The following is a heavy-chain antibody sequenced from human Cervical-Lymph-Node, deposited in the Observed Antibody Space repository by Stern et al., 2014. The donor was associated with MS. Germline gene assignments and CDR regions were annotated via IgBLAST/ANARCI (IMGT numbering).Heavy chain of an antibody. Sequence: VQLLESGAEVKKPGASVKVSCKASGYTFTDYYIHWVRQAPGQGLEWMGRINPNSGDTNYAQKFQGRVTMTRDTSISTAYMELSRVRSDDTAVYYCAREDFDYYNWFDPWGQGTLVTVSS. J-gene: IGHJ5*02. CDR2: INPNSGDT. D-gene: IGHD2/OR15-2a*01. V-gene: IGHV1-2*06. CDR3: AREDFDYYNWFDP. CDR1: GYTFTDYY.